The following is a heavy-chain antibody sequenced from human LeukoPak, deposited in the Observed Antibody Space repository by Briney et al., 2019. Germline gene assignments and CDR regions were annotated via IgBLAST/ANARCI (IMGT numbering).Heavy chain of an antibody. CDR2: ISSSGSTI. CDR3: ARGSYYDSSGYYSHHYY. D-gene: IGHD3-22*01. J-gene: IGHJ4*02. Sequence: GGSLRLSCAASGFTFSSYEMNWVRQAPGKGLEWVSYISSSGSTIYYADSVKGRFTISRDNAKNSLYLQMNSLRAEDTAVYYCARGSYYDSSGYYSHHYYWGQGTLVTVSS. CDR1: GFTFSSYE. V-gene: IGHV3-48*03.